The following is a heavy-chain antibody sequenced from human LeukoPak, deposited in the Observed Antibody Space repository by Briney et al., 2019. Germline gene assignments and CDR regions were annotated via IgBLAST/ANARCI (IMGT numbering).Heavy chain of an antibody. Sequence: GGSLRLSCAASGFTFTRYDMKWVRQAPGKGLEWVSTISGPGDNTYYADSVKGRFTISRDNSKNTVSLQINSLRAGDTAVYYCAREATSSIGWYIDYWGQGTLVAVSS. V-gene: IGHV3-23*01. CDR3: AREATSSIGWYIDY. CDR2: ISGPGDNT. D-gene: IGHD6-25*01. CDR1: GFTFTRYD. J-gene: IGHJ4*02.